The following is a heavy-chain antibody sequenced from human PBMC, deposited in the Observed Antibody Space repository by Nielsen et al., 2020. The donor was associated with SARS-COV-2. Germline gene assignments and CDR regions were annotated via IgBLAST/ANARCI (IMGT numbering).Heavy chain of an antibody. D-gene: IGHD1-1*01. CDR1: GYTFTSYY. V-gene: IGHV1-46*01. CDR3: ARGTGTTRNYYYFHGMDV. J-gene: IGHJ6*02. Sequence: ASVKVSCKASGYTFTSYYMHWVRQAPGHGLEWMGIINPSGGSTNYARNFQGRVAMTRDTSTSTVYMELSSLRSEDTALYYCARGTGTTRNYYYFHGMDVWGQGTTATVSS. CDR2: INPSGGST.